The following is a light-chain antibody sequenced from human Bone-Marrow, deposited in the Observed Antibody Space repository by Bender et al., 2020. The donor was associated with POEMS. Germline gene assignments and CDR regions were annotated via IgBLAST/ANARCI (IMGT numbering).Light chain of an antibody. CDR2: GYN. CDR1: SSNTGSGYD. CDR3: CSYASYFTDWG. Sequence: QSVLTQPPSVSGAPVQRVTISCTGSSSNTGSGYDINWYQHLPATAPKLLIYGYNNRPSGVPDRFSGSKSGDTAYLTISGLQIEDEADYYCCSYASYFTDWGFGGGTKLTVL. J-gene: IGLJ3*02. V-gene: IGLV1-40*01.